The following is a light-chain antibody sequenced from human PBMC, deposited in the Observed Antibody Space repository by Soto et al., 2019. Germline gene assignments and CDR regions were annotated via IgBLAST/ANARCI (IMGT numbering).Light chain of an antibody. CDR3: QQYNNWLST. CDR2: GVS. CDR1: QSGSSSY. V-gene: IGKV3-15*01. J-gene: IGKJ5*01. Sequence: EIVLTQSPDTLSLSPGERATLSCRASQSGSSSYLAWYQQKPGQPPRLLIHGVSSRATGIPARFSGSGSGTEFTLTISSLQSEDFAVYYCQQYNNWLSTFGQGTRLEIK.